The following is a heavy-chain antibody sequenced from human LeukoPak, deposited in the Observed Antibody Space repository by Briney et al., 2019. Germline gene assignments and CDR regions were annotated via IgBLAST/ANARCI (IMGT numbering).Heavy chain of an antibody. Sequence: PSETLSLTCTVSGGSISSGGYYWSWIRQHPGKGLEWIGYIYYSGSTYYNPSLKSRVTISVDTSKNQFSLKLSSVTAADTAVYYSAIVHCTNGVCYIFDYWGQGTLVTVSS. V-gene: IGHV4-31*03. D-gene: IGHD2-8*01. CDR2: IYYSGST. CDR1: GGSISSGGYY. J-gene: IGHJ4*02. CDR3: AIVHCTNGVCYIFDY.